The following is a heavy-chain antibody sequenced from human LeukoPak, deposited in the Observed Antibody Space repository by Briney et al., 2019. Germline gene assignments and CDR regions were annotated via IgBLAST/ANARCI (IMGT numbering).Heavy chain of an antibody. CDR2: ISYIGST. D-gene: IGHD4-17*01. V-gene: IGHV4-59*11. CDR3: ARELVTVTKGFDI. J-gene: IGHJ3*02. CDR1: DDSFSSHY. Sequence: NPSETLSLTCAVSDDSFSSHYWTWIRQPPGKGLEWIGYISYIGSTKYNPSLKSRVTISINTSKNHFPLKLSSVAAADTAVYYCARELVTVTKGFDIWGQGTMVSVSS.